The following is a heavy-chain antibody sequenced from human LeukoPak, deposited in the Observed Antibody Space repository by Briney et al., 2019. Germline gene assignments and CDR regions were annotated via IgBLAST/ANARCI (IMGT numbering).Heavy chain of an antibody. Sequence: GGSLRLSCAASGLTLSSYWMHWVRQAPGKGLVWVSRINSDGSSTRYADSVKGRFTISRDNAKNTLYLQMNSLRAEDTAVYYCARSGGGPCDYWGQGTLVTVSS. CDR1: GLTLSSYW. D-gene: IGHD3-10*01. J-gene: IGHJ4*02. CDR2: INSDGSST. V-gene: IGHV3-74*01. CDR3: ARSGGGPCDY.